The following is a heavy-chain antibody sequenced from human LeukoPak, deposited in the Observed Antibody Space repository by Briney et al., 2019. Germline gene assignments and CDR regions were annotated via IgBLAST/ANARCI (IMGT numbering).Heavy chain of an antibody. CDR2: IYSSSSYI. CDR1: EFTFNNYC. Sequence: GGSLRLSCAASEFTFNNYCMNWVRQAPGKGLEWVSSIYSSSSYIYYADSVKGRFTISRDNAKSSLYLQMNSLRAEDTAVYYCARAWLTGGSYYAMDVWGQGTTVTVSS. V-gene: IGHV3-21*01. D-gene: IGHD3-10*01. CDR3: ARAWLTGGSYYAMDV. J-gene: IGHJ6*02.